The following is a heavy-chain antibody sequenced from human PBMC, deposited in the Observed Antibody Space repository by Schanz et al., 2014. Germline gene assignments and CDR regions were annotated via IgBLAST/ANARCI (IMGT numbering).Heavy chain of an antibody. D-gene: IGHD2-15*01. Sequence: QVQLVQSGPEVKKPGSSVKVSCQAFGDTFSKYNIMWVRQVPGQGLEWLGRIMPLRGIGNNAWKFQDRLTITADKSMNITYMELSSLGTEDTAVYYCTRLRRADSNGFDVWGQGTTVTVS. CDR3: TRLRRADSNGFDV. CDR2: IMPLRGIG. CDR1: GDTFSKYN. J-gene: IGHJ6*02. V-gene: IGHV1-69*02.